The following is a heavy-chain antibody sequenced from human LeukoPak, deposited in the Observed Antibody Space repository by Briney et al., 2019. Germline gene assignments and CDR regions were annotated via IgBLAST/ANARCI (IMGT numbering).Heavy chain of an antibody. D-gene: IGHD6-13*01. CDR2: ISGSGGST. CDR3: AKISSTWYPAIFDF. CDR1: GFTFSSYA. Sequence: QPGGSLRLSCAASGFTFSSYAMSWVRQAPGEGLQWVSSISGSGGSTFYADSLKGRFTVSRDNSKSTLFLQMNGLGAEDTAVYYCAKISSTWYPAIFDFWGQGTLVTVSS. J-gene: IGHJ4*02. V-gene: IGHV3-23*01.